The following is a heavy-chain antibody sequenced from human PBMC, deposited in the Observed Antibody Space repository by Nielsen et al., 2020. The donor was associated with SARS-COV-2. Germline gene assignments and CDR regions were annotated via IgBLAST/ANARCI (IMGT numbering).Heavy chain of an antibody. CDR3: ARGDLVVVPSPILGLGPFFYYFYLDV. CDR2: VSHSGSI. V-gene: IGHV4-4*01. Sequence: SWVRQSPGKGLEWIGEVSHSGSINYNPSLKNRVTLSMDKSKRQFSLRLTSVSAADTAGYFCARGDLVVVPSPILGLGPFFYYFYLDVWGKGTTVIVSS. J-gene: IGHJ6*03. D-gene: IGHD2-2*01.